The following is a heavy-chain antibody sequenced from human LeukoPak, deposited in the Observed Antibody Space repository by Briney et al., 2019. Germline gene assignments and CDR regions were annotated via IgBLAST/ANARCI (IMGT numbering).Heavy chain of an antibody. J-gene: IGHJ4*02. D-gene: IGHD1-1*01. CDR3: ARSRYNLLVVS. Sequence: SETLSLTCTVSGGSFSSSSSYWGWVRQPPGKGQEWIASMSYSGTTYYNPSLKSRVTISVDTSKNQFSLKLSPVTAADTAVYFCARSRYNLLVVSWGQGTLVSVPS. CDR2: MSYSGTT. CDR1: GGSFSSSSSY. V-gene: IGHV4-39*01.